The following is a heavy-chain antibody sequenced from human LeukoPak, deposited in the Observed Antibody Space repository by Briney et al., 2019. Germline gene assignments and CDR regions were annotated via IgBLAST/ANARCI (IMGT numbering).Heavy chain of an antibody. CDR2: IYYSGST. V-gene: IGHV4-61*01. CDR3: AREAYYYGSGSPYMDV. CDR1: GGSASSGSYY. Sequence: SETLSLTCTVSGGSASSGSYYWSWIRQPPGKGLEWIGYIYYSGSTNYNPSLKSRVTISVDTSKNQFSLKLSSVTAADTAVYYCAREAYYYGSGSPYMDVWGKGTTVTVSS. J-gene: IGHJ6*04. D-gene: IGHD3-10*01.